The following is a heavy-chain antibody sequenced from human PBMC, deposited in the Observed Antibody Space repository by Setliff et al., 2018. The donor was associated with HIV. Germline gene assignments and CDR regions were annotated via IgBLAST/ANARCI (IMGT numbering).Heavy chain of an antibody. D-gene: IGHD3-22*01. V-gene: IGHV4-61*02. CDR3: ARDRNYYDSSVFDY. J-gene: IGHJ4*02. CDR2: IYTSGST. Sequence: SETLSLTCTVSGGSISSGSYYWSWIRQPAGKGLEWIGRIYTSGSTNYNPSLKSRVTISVDTSKNQFSLKLSSVTAADTAVYYCARDRNYYDSSVFDYWGQGALVTVSS. CDR1: GGSISSGSYY.